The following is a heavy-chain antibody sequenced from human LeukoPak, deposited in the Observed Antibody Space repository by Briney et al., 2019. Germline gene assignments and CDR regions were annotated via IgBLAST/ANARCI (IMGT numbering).Heavy chain of an antibody. J-gene: IGHJ4*02. CDR3: ARVADYYDFWSGYPNFYFDY. Sequence: ASEKVSCKASGYTFTGYYTHWVRQAPGQGLEWMGWINPNSGGTNYAQKFQGRVTMTRDTSISTAYMELSRLRSDDTAVYYCARVADYYDFWSGYPNFYFDYWGQGTLVTVSS. CDR1: GYTFTGYY. CDR2: INPNSGGT. D-gene: IGHD3-3*01. V-gene: IGHV1-2*02.